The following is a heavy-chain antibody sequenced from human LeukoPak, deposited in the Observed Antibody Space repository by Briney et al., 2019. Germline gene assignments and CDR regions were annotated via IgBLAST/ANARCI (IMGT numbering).Heavy chain of an antibody. V-gene: IGHV1-69*05. Sequence: SVKVSCKASGYTFTGYYMHWVRQAPGQGLEWMGGIIPIFGTANYAQKFQGRVTITTDESTSTAYMELSSLRSEDTAVYYCARMYYDFWSGNTMNWFDPWGQGTLVTVSS. J-gene: IGHJ5*02. CDR3: ARMYYDFWSGNTMNWFDP. CDR1: GYTFTGYY. CDR2: IIPIFGTA. D-gene: IGHD3-3*01.